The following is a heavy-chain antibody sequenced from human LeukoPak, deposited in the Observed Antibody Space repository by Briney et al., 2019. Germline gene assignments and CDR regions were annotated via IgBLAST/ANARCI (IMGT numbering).Heavy chain of an antibody. V-gene: IGHV1-69*05. CDR3: ARGFSDFWSGYYRGYYGMDV. CDR2: IIPIFGTA. Sequence: GASVKVSCKASGGTFISYAISWVRQAPGQGLEWMGGIIPIFGTANYAQKFQGRVTMTRDTSISTAYMELSRLRSDDTAVYYCARGFSDFWSGYYRGYYGMDVWGQGTTVTVSS. D-gene: IGHD3-3*01. J-gene: IGHJ6*02. CDR1: GGTFISYA.